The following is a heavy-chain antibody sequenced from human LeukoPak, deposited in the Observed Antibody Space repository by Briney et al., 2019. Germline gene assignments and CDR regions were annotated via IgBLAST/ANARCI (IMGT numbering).Heavy chain of an antibody. D-gene: IGHD6-19*01. CDR1: GGSIRTYQ. CDR3: ARDGPPWLAAFGY. CDR2: IYKSGST. V-gene: IGHV4-59*01. Sequence: SETLSLTCTVSGGSIRTYQWSWIRQPPGKGLEWIGNIYKSGSTNYNPSLKSRVTISIDTSEKQFSLRLSSVTAADTAVYYCARDGPPWLAAFGYGCQGNLVTVSS. J-gene: IGHJ4*02.